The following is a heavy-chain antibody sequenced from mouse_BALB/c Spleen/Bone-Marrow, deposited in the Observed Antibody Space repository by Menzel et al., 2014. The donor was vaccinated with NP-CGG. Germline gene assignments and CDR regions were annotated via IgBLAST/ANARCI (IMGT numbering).Heavy chain of an antibody. CDR1: GFTFSDYG. CDR2: LSNSAYSI. Sequence: DVKLVESGGGLVQPGGSRKLSCAASGFTFSDYGMAGVRQAPGEGPGWGAFLSNSAYSIYYADTVTGRFTISRENAKNTLYLEISSLRSEDSAMYYCARAGYDGYPWYFDVWGAGTTVIVSS. D-gene: IGHD2-3*01. CDR3: ARAGYDGYPWYFDV. J-gene: IGHJ1*01. V-gene: IGHV5-15*02.